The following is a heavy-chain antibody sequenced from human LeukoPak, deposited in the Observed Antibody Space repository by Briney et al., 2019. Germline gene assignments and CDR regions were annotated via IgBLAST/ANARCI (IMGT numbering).Heavy chain of an antibody. D-gene: IGHD6-6*01. CDR1: GYTFTSYD. CDR3: ATRAADVPTRPAYYYYSMDV. V-gene: IGHV1-8*03. Sequence: ASVKVSCKASGYTFTSYDINWVRQAPGQGLEWMGWVNPKSGNTGYKQKFQARVTITRDTSITAAYMELSSLRSEDTAVYYCATRAADVPTRPAYYYYSMDVWGKGTTVTVSS. J-gene: IGHJ6*03. CDR2: VNPKSGNT.